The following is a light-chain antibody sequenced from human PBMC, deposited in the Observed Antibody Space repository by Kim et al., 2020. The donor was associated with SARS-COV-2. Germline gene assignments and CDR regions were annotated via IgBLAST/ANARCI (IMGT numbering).Light chain of an antibody. J-gene: IGLJ2*01. CDR1: SIGSKS. Sequence: PGKTARVSCGGNSIGSKSVHWYQQKSGQAPLLVISYDSDRPSGIPELFSGANSGNTATLTISRFEAGDEADYYCQVWDSSSDHRVVFGGGTQLTVL. CDR3: QVWDSSSDHRVV. CDR2: YDS. V-gene: IGLV3-21*04.